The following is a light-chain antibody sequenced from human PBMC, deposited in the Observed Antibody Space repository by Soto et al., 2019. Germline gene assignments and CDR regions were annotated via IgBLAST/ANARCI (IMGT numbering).Light chain of an antibody. Sequence: QSVLTQPASMSGSPGQSITISCAGTSSDIGAYDYVSWHQQHPGKAPKVIIFDVSHRPSGVSNRFSGSKSGNTASLTISGLQAEDEADYYCSSYTTSRTYVFASGTKVTVL. CDR3: SSYTTSRTYV. CDR2: DVS. CDR1: SSDIGAYDY. J-gene: IGLJ1*01. V-gene: IGLV2-14*01.